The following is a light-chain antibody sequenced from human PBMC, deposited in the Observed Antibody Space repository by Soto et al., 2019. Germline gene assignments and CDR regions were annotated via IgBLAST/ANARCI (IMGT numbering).Light chain of an antibody. J-gene: IGKJ1*01. CDR1: QIVSTSY. Sequence: EIVLTQSPCTLSLSPGERATLSCRASQIVSTSYFTWYQQKPGQAPRLLIYDTASRATGIPDRFSGSGSGTDFTLTISSLEPEDFSVYYCHHYGSSPPWTFGQGTKVDIK. CDR2: DTA. CDR3: HHYGSSPPWT. V-gene: IGKV3-20*01.